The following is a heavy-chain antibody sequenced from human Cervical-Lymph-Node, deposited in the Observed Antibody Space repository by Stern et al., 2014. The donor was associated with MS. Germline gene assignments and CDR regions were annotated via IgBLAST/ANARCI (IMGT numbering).Heavy chain of an antibody. J-gene: IGHJ4*02. CDR3: AHSGRAGAAAGMFDY. CDR1: GFSLSTRGVG. Sequence: QVTLKESGPTLVKPTQTLTLTCTFSGFSLSTRGVGVGWIRQPPGKARAWLALIFWHDDKRHSPSLTSRPTITKDTSKNQVVLTMTNMDPVDTATYYCAHSGRAGAAAGMFDYWGQGTLVTVSS. D-gene: IGHD6-13*01. V-gene: IGHV2-5*01. CDR2: IFWHDDK.